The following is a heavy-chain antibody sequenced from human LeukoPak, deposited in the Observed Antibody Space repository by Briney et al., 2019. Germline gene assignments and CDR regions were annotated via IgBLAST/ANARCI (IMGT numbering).Heavy chain of an antibody. CDR2: ISYDGSNK. CDR1: GFTFSSYA. V-gene: IGHV3-30-3*01. J-gene: IGHJ4*02. Sequence: PGGSLRLSCAASGFTFSSYAMHWVRQAPGKGLEWEAVISYDGSNKYYADSVKGRFTISRDNSKNTLYLQMNSLRAEDTAVYYCAREPHIVVVTARLDYLGQGTLVTVSS. CDR3: AREPHIVVVTARLDY. D-gene: IGHD2-21*02.